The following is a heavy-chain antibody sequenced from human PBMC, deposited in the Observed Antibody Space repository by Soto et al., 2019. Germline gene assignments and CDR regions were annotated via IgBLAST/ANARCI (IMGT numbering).Heavy chain of an antibody. D-gene: IGHD6-13*01. V-gene: IGHV4-34*01. Sequence: PSDTLSLTFAVYGGSFSGYYWSWIRQPPGKGLEWIVEIDDSGSTNYNRALKSLVKISVDTSKNQFSLKLSSVTAADTAVYYCASGTPSSSWSYSYYGMHXWGHGTTVTVS. J-gene: IGHJ6*02. CDR1: GGSFSGYY. CDR3: ASGTPSSSWSYSYYGMHX. CDR2: IDDSGST.